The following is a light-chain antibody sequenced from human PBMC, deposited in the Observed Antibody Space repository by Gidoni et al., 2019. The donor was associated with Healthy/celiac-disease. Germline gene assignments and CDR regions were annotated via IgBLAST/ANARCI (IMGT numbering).Light chain of an antibody. V-gene: IGKV2-28*01. CDR2: LGS. CDR3: MQALQTPRT. CDR1: LSLLHSNGYNY. J-gene: IGKJ1*01. Sequence: ESVMTQAPRSLPVTPGEPASISCRSSLSLLHSNGYNYLDWYLQKPGQSPQLLIYLGSNRASGVPDRFSGSGSGTDFTLKISRVEAEDVGVYYCMQALQTPRTFGQGTKVEIK.